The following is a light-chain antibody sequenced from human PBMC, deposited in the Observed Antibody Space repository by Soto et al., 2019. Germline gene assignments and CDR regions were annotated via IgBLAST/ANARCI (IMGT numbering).Light chain of an antibody. CDR3: QQDINCRYT. CDR2: GTS. Sequence: EIVMTQSPVALSVSPGENAALSCRASQSVGRNFAWYQQRPGQAPRVLIYGTSPRATGVPARFSGSGSGSAFTMTVSTAHLKVFGVYSEQQDINCRYTFGQGDRLEFK. CDR1: QSVGRN. V-gene: IGKV3-15*01. J-gene: IGKJ2*01.